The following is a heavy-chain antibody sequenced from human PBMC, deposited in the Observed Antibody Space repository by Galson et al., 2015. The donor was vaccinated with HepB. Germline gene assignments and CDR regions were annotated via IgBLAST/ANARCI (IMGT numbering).Heavy chain of an antibody. D-gene: IGHD5-24*01. CDR1: GGTFSNYA. V-gene: IGHV1-69*10. CDR3: ARGNTRDGYNDHYYIDY. Sequence: SVKVSCKASGGTFSNYAFSWVRQAPGQGLEWMGGIIPILDITNYAQKFQGRVTITADKSTSTAYMEVSSLRSGDTAVYYCARGNTRDGYNDHYYIDYWGQGTLVTVSS. J-gene: IGHJ4*02. CDR2: IIPILDIT.